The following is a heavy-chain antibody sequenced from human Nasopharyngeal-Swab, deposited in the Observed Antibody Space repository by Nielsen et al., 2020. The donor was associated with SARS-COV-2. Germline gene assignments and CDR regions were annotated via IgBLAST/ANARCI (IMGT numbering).Heavy chain of an antibody. CDR2: ISSSASTT. V-gene: IGHV3-48*03. CDR3: ARDRGWRDNSGYCDY. CDR1: GFSFNTYE. J-gene: IGHJ4*02. Sequence: GGSLRLSCAASGFSFNTYEMNWVRQAPGRGLEWVSYISSSASTTYYADSVKGRFTVSRDNAKNSLYLQVNSLRAEDTAVYYCARDRGWRDNSGYCDYWGQGTLATVSS. D-gene: IGHD3-22*01.